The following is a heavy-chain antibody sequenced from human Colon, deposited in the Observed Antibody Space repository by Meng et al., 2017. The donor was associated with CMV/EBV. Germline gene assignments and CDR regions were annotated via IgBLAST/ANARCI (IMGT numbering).Heavy chain of an antibody. CDR2: IRYDGSDK. D-gene: IGHD6-6*01. Sequence: GESLKISCAASGFTVSSNYMSWVRQAPGKGLEWVAFIRYDGSDKYYVDSVKGRFTISRDNSKNTLYLQMNSLRAEDTAVYYCAKYSSSSLSFESWGQGTLVTVSS. CDR3: AKYSSSSLSFES. J-gene: IGHJ4*02. V-gene: IGHV3-30*02. CDR1: GFTVSSNY.